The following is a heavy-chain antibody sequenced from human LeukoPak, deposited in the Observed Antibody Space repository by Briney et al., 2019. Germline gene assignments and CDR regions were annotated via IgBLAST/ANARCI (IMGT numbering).Heavy chain of an antibody. CDR1: GGSFSGYY. D-gene: IGHD5-18*01. J-gene: IGHJ3*02. CDR3: ARGSPIQLWADAFDI. CDR2: INHSGST. Sequence: PSETLSLTCAVYGGSFSGYYRSWIRQPPGKGLEWIGEINHSGSTNYNPSLKSRVTISVDTSKNQFSLKLSSVTAADTAVYYCARGSPIQLWADAFDIWGQGTMVTVSS. V-gene: IGHV4-34*01.